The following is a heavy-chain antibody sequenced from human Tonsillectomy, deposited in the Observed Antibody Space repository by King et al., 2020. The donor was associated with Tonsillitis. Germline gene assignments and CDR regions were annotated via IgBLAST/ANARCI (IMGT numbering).Heavy chain of an antibody. CDR1: GFTFSSYG. D-gene: IGHD3-9*01. CDR3: ARAFRHRYFDWLRLDY. CDR2: ISYDGSNK. J-gene: IGHJ4*02. V-gene: IGHV3-33*05. Sequence: VQLVESGGGVVQPGRSLRLSCAASGFTFSSYGMHWVRQAPGKGLEWVALISYDGSNKYCADSVKGRFTISRDNSKNTLYLQMNSLRAEDTAVYYCARAFRHRYFDWLRLDYWGQGTLVTVSS.